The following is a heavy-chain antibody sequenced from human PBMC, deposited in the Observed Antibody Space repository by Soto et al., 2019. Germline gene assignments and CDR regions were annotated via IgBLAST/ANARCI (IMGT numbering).Heavy chain of an antibody. CDR1: GFTFSNYA. CDR3: AKAYFVWSSEQPYYFDY. Sequence: EVKLLDSGGGLVHPGGSLRLSCAASGFTFSNYAMTWVRQGPGKGLEWVSGISGSGGRSYYADSVKGRFTISRDNSKSTLYLQMNSLRAEDTAVYYCAKAYFVWSSEQPYYFDYWGQGTLVTVSS. CDR2: ISGSGGRS. D-gene: IGHD3-16*01. V-gene: IGHV3-23*01. J-gene: IGHJ4*02.